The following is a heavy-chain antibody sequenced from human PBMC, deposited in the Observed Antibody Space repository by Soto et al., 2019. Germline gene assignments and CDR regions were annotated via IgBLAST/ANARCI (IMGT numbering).Heavy chain of an antibody. CDR1: GGSISNYY. CDR3: ASRWGTTFDY. V-gene: IGHV4-59*08. Sequence: QVQLQESGPGLVKPSETLSLTCTVSGGSISNYYWSWIRQPPGKGLEWIGDIYYSGSTNYNPSHKSRVTISVDTSKNQFSLKLSSVTAADTAVYYCASRWGTTFDYWGQVTLVTVSS. D-gene: IGHD3-16*01. J-gene: IGHJ4*02. CDR2: IYYSGST.